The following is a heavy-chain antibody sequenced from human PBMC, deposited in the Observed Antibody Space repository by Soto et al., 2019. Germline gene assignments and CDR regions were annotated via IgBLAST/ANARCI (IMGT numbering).Heavy chain of an antibody. CDR2: IYTGDSDT. D-gene: IGHD4-17*01. V-gene: IGHV5-51*03. J-gene: IGHJ6*03. Sequence: EVQLVQSGAEVKKPGASLTISCKGSGYSFTSYWIGWVRQMRGKGLEWMGIIYTGDSDTRYSPSFQGQVTILADKCIRPGDLQWDSLKAWDTAMYYRSRRPEYGDEGYYMGVWGKGNTVTVAS. CDR1: GYSFTSYW. CDR3: SRRPEYGDEGYYMGV.